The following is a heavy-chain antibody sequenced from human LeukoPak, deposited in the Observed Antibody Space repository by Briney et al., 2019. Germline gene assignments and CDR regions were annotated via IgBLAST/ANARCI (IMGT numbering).Heavy chain of an antibody. J-gene: IGHJ2*01. D-gene: IGHD3-22*01. Sequence: GGSLRLSCAASGFYFANYAMSWVRQAPGKGLEWVSSISSGSSYIYYVDSVKGRFTVSRDNAKNSLYLQMNRLRAEDTAVYYCAGSDTIGYLPREWDYWYFDLWGRGTLVTVSS. CDR1: GFYFANYA. CDR3: AGSDTIGYLPREWDYWYFDL. CDR2: ISSGSSYI. V-gene: IGHV3-21*01.